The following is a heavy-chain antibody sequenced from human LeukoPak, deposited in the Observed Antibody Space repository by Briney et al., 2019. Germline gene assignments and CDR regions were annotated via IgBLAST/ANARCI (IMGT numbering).Heavy chain of an antibody. CDR2: IRPDGSQD. CDR1: GFTFSNSW. D-gene: IGHD1-7*01. Sequence: GGSLRLSCVASGFTFSNSWMSWVRQAPGKGLEWVASIRPDGSQDYYMDSVKGRFTISRGNAENSLFLQMNSLSAEDTAVYFCARLMGTVTTYDFWGQGTLARVSS. CDR3: ARLMGTVTTYDF. J-gene: IGHJ4*02. V-gene: IGHV3-7*01.